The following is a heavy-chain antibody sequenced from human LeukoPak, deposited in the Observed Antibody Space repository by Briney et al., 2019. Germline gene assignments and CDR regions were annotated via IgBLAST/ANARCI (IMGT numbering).Heavy chain of an antibody. CDR1: GFTFSSYA. D-gene: IGHD3-3*01. J-gene: IGHJ4*02. Sequence: PGRSLRLSCAASGFTFSSYAMHWVRQAPGKGLEWVAVISYDGSNKCYADSVKGRFTISRDNSKNTLYLQMNSLRAEDTAVYYCARDRTETIFGGSDYWGQGTLVTVSS. V-gene: IGHV3-30-3*01. CDR2: ISYDGSNK. CDR3: ARDRTETIFGGSDY.